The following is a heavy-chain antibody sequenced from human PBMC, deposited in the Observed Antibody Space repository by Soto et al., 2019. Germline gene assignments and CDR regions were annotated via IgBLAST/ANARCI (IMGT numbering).Heavy chain of an antibody. CDR3: ARHGDYYYDSSGYPYLGAFDI. J-gene: IGHJ3*02. V-gene: IGHV4-39*01. CDR1: GGSISSSSYY. D-gene: IGHD3-22*01. Sequence: SETLSLTCTVSGGSISSSSYYWGWIRQPPGKGLEWIGSIYYSGSTYYNPSLKSRVTISVDTSKNQFSLKLSSVTAADTAVYYCARHGDYYYDSSGYPYLGAFDIWGQGTMVTVSS. CDR2: IYYSGST.